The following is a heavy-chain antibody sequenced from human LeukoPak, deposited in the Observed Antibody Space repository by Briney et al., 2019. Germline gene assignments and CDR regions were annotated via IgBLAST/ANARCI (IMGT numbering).Heavy chain of an antibody. V-gene: IGHV3-9*01. CDR2: ISWNSGSI. Sequence: GGSLRLSCAASGFTFDDYAMHWVRQALGKGLEWVSGISWNSGSIGYEDSVKGRFTISRDNAKNSLYLQMNSLRAEDTAVYYCAKKLLTVTTWGFDYWGQGTLVTVSS. CDR3: AKKLLTVTTWGFDY. D-gene: IGHD4-11*01. CDR1: GFTFDDYA. J-gene: IGHJ4*02.